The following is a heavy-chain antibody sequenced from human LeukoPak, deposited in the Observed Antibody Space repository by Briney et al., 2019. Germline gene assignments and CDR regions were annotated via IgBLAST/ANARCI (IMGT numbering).Heavy chain of an antibody. CDR2: ISSSSSTI. J-gene: IGHJ4*02. Sequence: GGSLRLSCAASGFTFSSYAMSWVRQAPGKGLEWVSYISSSSSTIYYADSVKGRFTISRDNAKNSLYLQMNSLRAEDTAVYYCASGSGSYEWGQGTLVTVSS. V-gene: IGHV3-48*01. D-gene: IGHD3-10*01. CDR1: GFTFSSYA. CDR3: ASGSGSYE.